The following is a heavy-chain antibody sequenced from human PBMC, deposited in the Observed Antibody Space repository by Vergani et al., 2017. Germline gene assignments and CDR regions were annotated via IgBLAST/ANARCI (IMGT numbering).Heavy chain of an antibody. CDR2: IYSTGST. CDR3: ARMGGYDEGDAFRVGYFDS. Sequence: QVQLQESGPGLVKPSQTLSLTCSVSGDSISSGVYYWNWIRQHPGKGLEWIGYIYSTGSTHHNPSLRRRINMSVDTSKNQSSLKLNSVTAADTAIYYCARMGGYDEGDAFRVGYFDSWGPGILVTVSS. J-gene: IGHJ4*02. D-gene: IGHD3-22*01. CDR1: GDSISSGVYY. V-gene: IGHV4-31*03.